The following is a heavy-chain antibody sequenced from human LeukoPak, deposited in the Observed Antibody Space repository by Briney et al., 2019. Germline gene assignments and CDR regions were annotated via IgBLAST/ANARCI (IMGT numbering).Heavy chain of an antibody. V-gene: IGHV4-61*02. D-gene: IGHD6-13*01. Sequence: SQTLSLTCTVPGGSISSGSYYWSWIRHPAGKGLEWIGRIYTSGSTNYNPSLKSRVTISVDTSKNQFSLKLSSVTAADTAVYYCARDPGAAADYYYYYYMDVWGKGTTVTVSS. CDR3: ARDPGAAADYYYYYYMDV. CDR1: GGSISSGSYY. J-gene: IGHJ6*03. CDR2: IYTSGST.